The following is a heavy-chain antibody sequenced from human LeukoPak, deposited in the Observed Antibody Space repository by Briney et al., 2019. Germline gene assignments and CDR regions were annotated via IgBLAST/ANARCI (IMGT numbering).Heavy chain of an antibody. V-gene: IGHV5-51*01. D-gene: IGHD3-10*01. Sequence: GESLKISCKASGSSFTNYWIGWVRQMPGKGLEWMGIIYPGDSDTRYSPSFQGQVTISADKSISTAYLQWSSLKASDTAMYYCARPLFGSGSYYTRLDPWGQGTLVTVSS. J-gene: IGHJ5*02. CDR1: GSSFTNYW. CDR2: IYPGDSDT. CDR3: ARPLFGSGSYYTRLDP.